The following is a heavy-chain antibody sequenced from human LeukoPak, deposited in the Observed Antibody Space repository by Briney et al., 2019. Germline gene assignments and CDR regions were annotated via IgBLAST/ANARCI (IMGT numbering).Heavy chain of an antibody. D-gene: IGHD3-10*01. CDR1: GYTFTGYY. J-gene: IGHJ6*03. CDR2: INPNSGGT. V-gene: IGHV1-2*02. CDR3: ARVVTMVRGKIASYYYYMDV. Sequence: ASVKVSCKASGYTFTGYYMHWVRQAPGQGLEWMGWINPNSGGTNYAQKFQGRVTMTRDTSISTAYMELSRLRSDDTAVYYCARVVTMVRGKIASYYYYMDVWGKGTTVTISS.